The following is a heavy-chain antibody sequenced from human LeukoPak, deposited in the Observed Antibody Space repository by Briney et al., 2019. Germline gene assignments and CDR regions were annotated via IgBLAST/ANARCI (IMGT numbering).Heavy chain of an antibody. CDR1: GFTFDDYA. Sequence: GGSLRLSCAASGFTFDDYAMHWVRQAPGKGLEWVSLISENGGIIYYADSLKGRFTISRDNSKNSLYLQMNSLRAKDTALYYCAKGLRRDGYNRFGWFDRWGQGTLVTVSS. V-gene: IGHV3-43*02. J-gene: IGHJ5*02. CDR3: AKGLRRDGYNRFGWFDR. D-gene: IGHD5-24*01. CDR2: ISENGGII.